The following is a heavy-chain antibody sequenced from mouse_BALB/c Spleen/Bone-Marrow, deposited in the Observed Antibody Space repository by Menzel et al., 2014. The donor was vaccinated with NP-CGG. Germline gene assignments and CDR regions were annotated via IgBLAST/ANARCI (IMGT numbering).Heavy chain of an antibody. Sequence: VQLQQSGAELVRPGASVKLSCKASGYSFTSYWMNWVKQRPGHGLEWIGMIHPSDTETRLNQRCKDKATLTVDKSSSTAYMQLNSPTSEDSAVYYCARLEGNYGSTFAYWGQGTLVTVSA. CDR3: ARLEGNYGSTFAY. CDR2: IHPSDTET. V-gene: IGHV1-61*01. D-gene: IGHD1-1*01. CDR1: GYSFTSYW. J-gene: IGHJ3*01.